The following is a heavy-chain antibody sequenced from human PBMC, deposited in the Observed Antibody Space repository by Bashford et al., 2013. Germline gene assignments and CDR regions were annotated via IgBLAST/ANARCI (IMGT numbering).Heavy chain of an antibody. CDR3: ARNFHGDYDWFDP. V-gene: IGHV5-51*01. Sequence: WVRQMPGKGLEWMGIIYPGDSKTKYNPSFQGHVTISAEKSIRTAYLQWSSLKASDTAMYYCARNFHGDYDWFDPWGQGTLVTVSS. CDR2: IYPGDSKT. J-gene: IGHJ5*02. D-gene: IGHD4-17*01.